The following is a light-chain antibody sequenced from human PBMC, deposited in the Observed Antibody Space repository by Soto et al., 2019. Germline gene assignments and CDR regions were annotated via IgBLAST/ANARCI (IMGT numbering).Light chain of an antibody. CDR3: QQRSNSPLT. CDR1: QSVSSY. Sequence: EIVFTQSPATLSLSPGERATLSCRASQSVSSYLAWYQQKPGQAPRLLIYDASNRATGIQARFSGSGSGTDFTLTISSLEPEDFAVYYCQQRSNSPLTFGQGTRLEIK. V-gene: IGKV3-11*01. J-gene: IGKJ5*01. CDR2: DAS.